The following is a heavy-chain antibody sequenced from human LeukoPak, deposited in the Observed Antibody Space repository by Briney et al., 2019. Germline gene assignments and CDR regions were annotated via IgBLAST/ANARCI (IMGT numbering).Heavy chain of an antibody. J-gene: IGHJ4*02. Sequence: PGGSLRLSCAASGFTFSSYAMNWVRQAPGKGLEWVSAISGSGVSTYYADSVKGRFTISRDNAKNSLYLQMNSLRAEDTAVYYCARDLMGIAYRGAFYYWGQGTLVTVSS. D-gene: IGHD6-13*01. CDR1: GFTFSSYA. V-gene: IGHV3-23*01. CDR3: ARDLMGIAYRGAFYY. CDR2: ISGSGVST.